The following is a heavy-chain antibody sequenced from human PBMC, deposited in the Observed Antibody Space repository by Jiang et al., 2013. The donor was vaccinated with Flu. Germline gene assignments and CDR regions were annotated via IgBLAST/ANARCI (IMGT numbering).Heavy chain of an antibody. V-gene: IGHV1-3*01. CDR1: GYTFTSYA. CDR2: INAGNGNT. CDR3: ARDGVVVVAATDGNNWFDP. D-gene: IGHD2-15*01. J-gene: IGHJ5*02. Sequence: ASVKVSCKASGYTFTSYAMHWVRQAPGQRLEWMGWINAGNGNTKYSQKFQGRVTITRDTSASTAYMELSSLRSEDTAVYYCARDGVVVVAATDGNNWFDPWGQGTLVTVSS.